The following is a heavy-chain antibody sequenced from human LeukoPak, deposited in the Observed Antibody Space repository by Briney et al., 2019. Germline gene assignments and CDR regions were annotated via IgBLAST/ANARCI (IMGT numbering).Heavy chain of an antibody. V-gene: IGHV3-23*01. Sequence: LPGGSLRLSCAASGFTFSSYAMSWVRQAPGKGLEWVSAISGSGGSTYYADSVKGRFTISRDNSKNTLYLQMDSLRAEDTAVYYCSRLRGYSYGYADYWGQGILVTVSS. D-gene: IGHD5-18*01. CDR1: GFTFSSYA. J-gene: IGHJ4*02. CDR3: SRLRGYSYGYADY. CDR2: ISGSGGST.